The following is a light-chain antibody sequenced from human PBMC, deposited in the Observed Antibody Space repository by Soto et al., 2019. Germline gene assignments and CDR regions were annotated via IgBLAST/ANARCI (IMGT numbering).Light chain of an antibody. J-gene: IGLJ2*01. Sequence: QSALTQPASVSGSPGQSITISCTGTSSDLGSYNLVSWYQHHPGKAPKLIIYEATKRPSGISSRFSGSKSGYTASLTISGLQAEDEAFYSCFSYAGRDTLVVSGGGTQLTGL. CDR2: EAT. V-gene: IGLV2-23*01. CDR1: SSDLGSYNL. CDR3: FSYAGRDTLVV.